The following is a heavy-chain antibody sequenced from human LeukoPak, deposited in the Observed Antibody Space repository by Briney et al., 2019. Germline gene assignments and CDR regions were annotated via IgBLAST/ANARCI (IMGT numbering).Heavy chain of an antibody. CDR3: VKDGPLGSDF. J-gene: IGHJ4*02. CDR2: IYASGNT. D-gene: IGHD2-15*01. V-gene: IGHV4-4*07. CDR1: GASISTYY. Sequence: TSETLSLTWTISGASISTYYWSWIRQPAGKGLEWIGRIYASGNTYKNPSLESRVTMSVDTSNNQFTLNLTSVTGADTAMYYCVKDGPLGSDFWGQGTQVTVSS.